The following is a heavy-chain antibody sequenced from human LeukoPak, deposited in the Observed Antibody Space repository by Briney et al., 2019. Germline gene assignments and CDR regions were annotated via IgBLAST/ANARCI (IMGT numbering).Heavy chain of an antibody. CDR2: INQSGTT. V-gene: IGHV4-34*01. J-gene: IGHJ4*02. D-gene: IGHD3-22*01. Sequence: SETLSLTCAVYGGSFSTYYWSWIRQPPGKGLEWIGEINQSGTTNYNPSLKSRVTMSVDTSKSQFSLKLYSVTAADTATYYCVRQGTSSGYYLLDHWGQGHPVIVSS. CDR3: VRQGTSSGYYLLDH. CDR1: GGSFSTYY.